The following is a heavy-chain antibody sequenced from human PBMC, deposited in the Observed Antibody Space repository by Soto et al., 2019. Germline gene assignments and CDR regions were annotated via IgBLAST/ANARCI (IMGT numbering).Heavy chain of an antibody. CDR1: GGSISSSSYY. Sequence: SLTCTVSGGSISSSSYYWGWIRQPPGKGLEWIGSIYYSGSTYYNPSLKSRVTISVDTSKNQFSLKLSSVTAADTAVYYCARLHLNWNYGYWFDPWGQGTLVTVSS. V-gene: IGHV4-39*01. J-gene: IGHJ5*02. CDR3: ARLHLNWNYGYWFDP. D-gene: IGHD1-7*01. CDR2: IYYSGST.